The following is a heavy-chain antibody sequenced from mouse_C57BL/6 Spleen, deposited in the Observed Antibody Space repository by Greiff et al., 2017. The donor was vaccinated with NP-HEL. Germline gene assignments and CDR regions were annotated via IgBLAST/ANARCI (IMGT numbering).Heavy chain of an antibody. CDR3: GREGSNGFAY. V-gene: IGHV1-39*01. D-gene: IGHD2-5*01. CDR2: INPNYGTT. J-gene: IGHJ3*01. Sequence: EVQLQEPGPELVKPGASVKISCKASGYSFTDYNMHWVKQSNGKSLEWIGVINPNYGTTSYNQKFKGKATLTVDQSSSTAYMQLNSLTAEDSAVYCCGREGSNGFAYWGQGTLVTVSA. CDR1: GYSFTDYN.